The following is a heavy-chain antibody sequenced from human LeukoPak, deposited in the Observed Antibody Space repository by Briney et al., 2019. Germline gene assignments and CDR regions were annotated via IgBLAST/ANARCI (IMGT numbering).Heavy chain of an antibody. CDR1: GFTFSSYG. CDR2: ISYDGSNK. CDR3: AKDLPSYCGGDCPPGDAFDI. D-gene: IGHD2-21*02. J-gene: IGHJ3*02. Sequence: GGSLRLSCAASGFTFSSYGMHWVRQAPGKGLEWVAVISYDGSNKYYADSVKGRFTISRDNSKNTLYLQMNSLRAEDTAVYYCAKDLPSYCGGDCPPGDAFDIWGQGTMVTVSS. V-gene: IGHV3-30*18.